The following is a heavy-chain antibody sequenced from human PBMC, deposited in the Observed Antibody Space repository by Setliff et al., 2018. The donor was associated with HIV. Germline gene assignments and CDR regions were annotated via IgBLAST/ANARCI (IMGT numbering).Heavy chain of an antibody. D-gene: IGHD1-26*01. V-gene: IGHV7-4-1*02. Sequence: ASVKVSCKASGYTLTTYGISWVRQAPGQGPEWMGWINTETGNPLYAQGFTGRFVFSLDTSVSTAYLQINSLKTEDTAMYYCARVGSYWSTFDYWGQGALVTVSS. CDR3: ARVGSYWSTFDY. CDR2: INTETGNP. CDR1: GYTLTTYG. J-gene: IGHJ4*02.